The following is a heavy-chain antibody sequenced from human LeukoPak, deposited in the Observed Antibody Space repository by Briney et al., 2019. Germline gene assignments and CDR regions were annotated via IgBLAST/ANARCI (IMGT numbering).Heavy chain of an antibody. CDR3: THLSGPYTFYAFDI. V-gene: IGHV3-15*01. Sequence: GGSLRLFCAAPGINFNYVWMSWVRQAPGKGLEWVVHIRSKADGGTTDSAAPVKGRFTISRDDSKNTVYLQMNSLKTEDTAVYYCTHLSGPYTFYAFDIWGQGTVVTVSS. J-gene: IGHJ3*02. CDR1: GINFNYVW. CDR2: IRSKADGGTT.